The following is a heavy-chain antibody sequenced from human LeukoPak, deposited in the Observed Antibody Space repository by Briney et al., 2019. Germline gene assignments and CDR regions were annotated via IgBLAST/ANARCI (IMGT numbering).Heavy chain of an antibody. V-gene: IGHV3-21*01. D-gene: IGHD3-9*01. J-gene: IGHJ1*01. CDR2: IVNTGSYT. CDR3: ARDHDRHFDWLSYFQY. Sequence: GGPLSLSWQAPGFTSMGLSLTGFPKPPGKGLEWVSSIVNTGSYTYYLDSVKGRFTISRDNAKNSTFLQMNSLRAEDTAVYYCARDHDRHFDWLSYFQYWGQGTLVTVSS. CDR1: GFTSMGLS.